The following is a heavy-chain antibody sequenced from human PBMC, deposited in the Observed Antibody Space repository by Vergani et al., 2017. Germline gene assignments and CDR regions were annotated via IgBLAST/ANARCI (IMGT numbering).Heavy chain of an antibody. V-gene: IGHV3-66*02. CDR2: MYTGGTT. CDR3: TIGVMDFYDSSGHQARDY. J-gene: IGHJ4*02. D-gene: IGHD3-22*01. CDR1: GFIVSDNY. Sequence: DVQLVESGGGLVQPGGSLKLSCAASGFIVSDNYMTWVRQAPGKGLEWVSIMYTGGTTDYADSVKGRFTVSRDTSKNFLYLQMNNLRAEDTAVYYCTIGVMDFYDSSGHQARDYGGQGTLVTVSS.